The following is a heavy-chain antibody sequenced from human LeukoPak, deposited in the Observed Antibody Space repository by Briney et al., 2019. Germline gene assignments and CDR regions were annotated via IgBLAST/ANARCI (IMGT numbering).Heavy chain of an antibody. V-gene: IGHV1-46*01. J-gene: IGHJ4*02. Sequence: ASVKVSCKASGYTFTNYYMHWVRQAPGQGLEWMGIINPSGGSIRYAQKFQGRVTMTRDTSTSTAYMELSSLRSEDTAVYYCARSPISATGDLDSWGQGTLVTVSS. CDR3: ARSPISATGDLDS. CDR1: GYTFTNYY. D-gene: IGHD1/OR15-1a*01. CDR2: INPSGGSI.